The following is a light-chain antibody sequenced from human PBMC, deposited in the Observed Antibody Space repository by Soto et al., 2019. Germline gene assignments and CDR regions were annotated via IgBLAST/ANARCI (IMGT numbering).Light chain of an antibody. CDR1: SSDVGGYNY. Sequence: QSVLTQPASVSGSPGQSINISCTGTSSDVGGYNYVSWYQHHPGKAPKLIIYDVSNRPSGVSNPFSGSKSGNTASLTISGLQPEDDVYYYCSSYTTSNTRQIVFGTGTNVSVL. CDR3: SSYTTSNTRQIV. J-gene: IGLJ1*01. CDR2: DVS. V-gene: IGLV2-14*03.